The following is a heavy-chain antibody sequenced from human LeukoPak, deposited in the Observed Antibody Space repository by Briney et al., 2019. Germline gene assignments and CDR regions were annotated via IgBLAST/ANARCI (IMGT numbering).Heavy chain of an antibody. V-gene: IGHV3-9*01. J-gene: IGHJ4*02. Sequence: GGSLRLSCAASGFTFDDYAMHWVRQAPGKGLEWVSGINWISGSIGYADSVKGRFTISRDNAKNSLYLQMNSLRPEDTALYYCAKDFSSGWSLFDYWGQGNLVTVSS. D-gene: IGHD6-19*01. CDR3: AKDFSSGWSLFDY. CDR1: GFTFDDYA. CDR2: INWISGSI.